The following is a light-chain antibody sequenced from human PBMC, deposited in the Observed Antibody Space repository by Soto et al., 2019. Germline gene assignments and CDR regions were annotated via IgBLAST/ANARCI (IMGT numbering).Light chain of an antibody. CDR2: GAS. CDR1: QSVSSSY. V-gene: IGKV3-20*01. Sequence: EIVLTRSPGTLSLSPGERATLSCRASQSVSSSYLAWYQQKPGQAPRLLIYGASSRATGIPDRFSGSGSGTDFTLTISRLEPEDSAVYYCQQYGSSPDTFGQGTKLEIK. CDR3: QQYGSSPDT. J-gene: IGKJ2*01.